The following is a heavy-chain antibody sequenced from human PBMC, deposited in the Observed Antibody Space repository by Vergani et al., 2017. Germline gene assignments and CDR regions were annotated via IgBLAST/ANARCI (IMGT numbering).Heavy chain of an antibody. CDR2: IIPIFGTA. V-gene: IGHV1-69*01. CDR1: GGTFSSYA. J-gene: IGHJ4*02. D-gene: IGHD3-9*01. Sequence: QVQLVQSGAEVKKPGSSVNVSCTASGGTFSSYAISCVRQAPGQGLEWMGGIIPIFGTANYAQKFQGRVTSTADESTSTAYMELSSLRSEDTAVYYCARPLDSYDILTGYYPFDYWGQGTLVTVSS. CDR3: ARPLDSYDILTGYYPFDY.